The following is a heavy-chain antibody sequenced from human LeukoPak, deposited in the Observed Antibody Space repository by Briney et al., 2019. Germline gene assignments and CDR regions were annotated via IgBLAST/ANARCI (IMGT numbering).Heavy chain of an antibody. Sequence: SETLSLTCAVSGASISGSGYYWGWIRQPPGKGLEWIGSIYYSGSTYYNPSLKSRVTISVDTSKNQFSLKLSSVTAADTAVYYCAATWYSSGWQLAGYWGQGTLVTVSS. V-gene: IGHV4-39*07. D-gene: IGHD6-19*01. CDR2: IYYSGST. CDR1: GASISGSGYY. J-gene: IGHJ4*02. CDR3: AATWYSSGWQLAGY.